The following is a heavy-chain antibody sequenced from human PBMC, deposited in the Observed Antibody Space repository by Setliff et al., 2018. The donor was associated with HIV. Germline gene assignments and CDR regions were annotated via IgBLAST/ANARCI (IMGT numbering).Heavy chain of an antibody. CDR2: ISTDNGDT. V-gene: IGHV1-18*01. Sequence: ASVKVSCKASGYTFTTYGINWVRQAPGQGLEWMGRISTDNGDTRFAQKFQDRVTLTTDTFASTAYMELRSLTSDDTAMYYCARDFVTGWLPLRPLDSWGQGTLVTVSS. CDR3: ARDFVTGWLPLRPLDS. J-gene: IGHJ4*02. CDR1: GYTFTTYG. D-gene: IGHD3-22*01.